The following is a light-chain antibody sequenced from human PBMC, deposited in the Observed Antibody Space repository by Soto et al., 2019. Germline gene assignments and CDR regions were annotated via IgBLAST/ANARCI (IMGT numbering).Light chain of an antibody. J-gene: IGKJ1*01. CDR1: QSISTY. Sequence: DIQMTQSPSSLSASVGDRVTITCRASQSISTYLNWYQQKPGKAPNLLIYTTSNLESGVPSRFSGSGSGTDFTLTINSLQPEDFATYFCQQSYSRPRTFGHGTKVDSK. V-gene: IGKV1-39*01. CDR3: QQSYSRPRT. CDR2: TTS.